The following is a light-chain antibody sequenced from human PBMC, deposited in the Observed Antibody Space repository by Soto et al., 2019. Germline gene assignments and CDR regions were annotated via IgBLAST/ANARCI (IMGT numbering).Light chain of an antibody. Sequence: DIQLTQSPSLLSASVGDRVTITCRASQGFSTYLAWYQQTSGKAPKLLISAASTLQRGVPSRFSGSGSGTQFTLTISSLQPEDFATYYCQQLNAYPLTFGGGTRVEIK. J-gene: IGKJ4*01. CDR3: QQLNAYPLT. V-gene: IGKV1-9*01. CDR2: AAS. CDR1: QGFSTY.